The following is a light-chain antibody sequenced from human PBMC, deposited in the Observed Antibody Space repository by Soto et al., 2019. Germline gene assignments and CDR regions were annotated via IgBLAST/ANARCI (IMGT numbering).Light chain of an antibody. Sequence: QSVLAQPAPLSGSPGQSISLSCIGTSSDVGAFNYVSWYQHHPGKAPQLIIYDVTSRPSGVSNRFSASKSGNTASLTISGLQAEDEADYYCSSYTTRNTEVFGTGTKVTVL. CDR3: SSYTTRNTEV. J-gene: IGLJ1*01. CDR1: SSDVGAFNY. V-gene: IGLV2-14*03. CDR2: DVT.